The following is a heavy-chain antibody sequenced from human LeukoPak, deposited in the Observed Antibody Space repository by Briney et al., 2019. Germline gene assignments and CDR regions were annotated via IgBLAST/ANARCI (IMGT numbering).Heavy chain of an antibody. V-gene: IGHV2-70*11. CDR3: ARIQYYDFWSGYNWFDP. D-gene: IGHD3-3*01. CDR1: GFSLSTRGMC. Sequence: SGPTLVNPTQTLTLTCTFSGFSLSTRGMCVSWIRQPPGKALEWLARIDWDDDKYYSTSLKTRLTISKDTSKNQVVLTMTNMDPVDTATYYCARIQYYDFWSGYNWFDPWGQGTLVTVSS. J-gene: IGHJ5*02. CDR2: IDWDDDK.